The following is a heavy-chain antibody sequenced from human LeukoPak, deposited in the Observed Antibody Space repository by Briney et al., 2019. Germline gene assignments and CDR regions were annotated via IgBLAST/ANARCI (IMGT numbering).Heavy chain of an antibody. CDR3: AIDSMDYDILTGYYNGWFDP. Sequence: ASVKVSCKASGYTFTGYYMHWVRQAPGQGLEWMGWINLNSGGTNYAQKFQGRVTMTRDTSISTAYMELSRLRSDDTAVYYCAIDSMDYDILTGYYNGWFDPWGQGTLVTVSS. D-gene: IGHD3-9*01. V-gene: IGHV1-2*02. J-gene: IGHJ5*02. CDR1: GYTFTGYY. CDR2: INLNSGGT.